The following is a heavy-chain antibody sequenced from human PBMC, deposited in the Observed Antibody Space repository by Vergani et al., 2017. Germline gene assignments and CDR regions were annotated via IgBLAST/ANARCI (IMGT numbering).Heavy chain of an antibody. CDR1: GFTFSSYA. CDR3: AKARDPNCKGGNCYSYYYGLDL. J-gene: IGHJ6*02. Sequence: EVHLLESGGNLIQPGGSLRLSCGASGFTFSSYAMTWVRLAPGKGLQWVSAISGSGGNTFYTDSVKGRFTISRDNSKDTLYLQMNSLRVEDTAIYYCAKARDPNCKGGNCYSYYYGLDLWGQGTTVTVSS. D-gene: IGHD2-21*01. CDR2: ISGSGGNT. V-gene: IGHV3-23*01.